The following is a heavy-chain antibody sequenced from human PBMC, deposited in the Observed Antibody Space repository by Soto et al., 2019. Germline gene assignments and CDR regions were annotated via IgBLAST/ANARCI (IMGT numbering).Heavy chain of an antibody. CDR1: GSTSMKYE. J-gene: IGHJ5*02. CDR3: VRMASSGTLNGFNT. V-gene: IGHV1-8*01. Sequence: XSVKVTFKATGSTSMKYEIGWVRQPTGQGLEWMGWLNHNRGNTGQALKFQGRVSMTRNTSIYTVYLELSSPASDVTAVYYCVRMASSGTLNGFNTWGQGAPGT. D-gene: IGHD5-12*01. CDR2: LNHNRGNT.